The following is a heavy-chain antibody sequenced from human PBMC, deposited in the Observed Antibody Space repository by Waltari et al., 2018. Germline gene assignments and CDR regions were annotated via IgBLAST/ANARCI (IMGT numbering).Heavy chain of an antibody. CDR1: GGPFRSSA. V-gene: IGHV1-69*13. Sequence: QVQLVQSGAEVKKPGSSVKVSCKAFGGPFRSSAITWVRQAPGQGLEWMGRIIPMFGTTNYAQKFQGRVTITADKSTSTAYMELSGLRSEDTAVYYCARDPPGRGYYHTYYMDVWGKGTTVTISS. CDR2: IIPMFGTT. J-gene: IGHJ6*03. D-gene: IGHD2-8*02. CDR3: ARDPPGRGYYHTYYMDV.